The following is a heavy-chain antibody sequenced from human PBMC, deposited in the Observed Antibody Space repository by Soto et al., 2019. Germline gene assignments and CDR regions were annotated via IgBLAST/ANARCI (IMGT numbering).Heavy chain of an antibody. CDR3: ARDALYYGSGRQNVES. J-gene: IGHJ4*02. D-gene: IGHD3-10*01. Sequence: QVQLVQSGSEVKKPGSSVKVSCKASGGTFTSHTFNWVRQAPGQGLEWMGRVIPLLNIKNYAQIFQGRLTITADISTNTSYMELGSLTSDDSAVYFCARDALYYGSGRQNVESWGGGTLVTVSS. CDR1: GGTFTSHT. CDR2: VIPLLNIK. V-gene: IGHV1-69*08.